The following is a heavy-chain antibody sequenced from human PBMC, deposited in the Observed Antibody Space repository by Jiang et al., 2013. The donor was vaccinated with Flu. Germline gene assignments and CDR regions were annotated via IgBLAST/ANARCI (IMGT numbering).Heavy chain of an antibody. D-gene: IGHD5-18*01. CDR1: GFTFSNYG. Sequence: LLESGGGVVQPGRSLRLSCAASGFTFSNYGMHWVRQAPGKGLEWVAVISYDGNNKYYADSVKGRFTISRDNSKNTLYLQMNSLRAEDTAVYYCAKDLYGYIYGYLVVDYWGQGTLVTVSS. CDR3: AKDLYGYIYGYLVVDY. V-gene: IGHV3-30*18. CDR2: ISYDGNNK. J-gene: IGHJ4*02.